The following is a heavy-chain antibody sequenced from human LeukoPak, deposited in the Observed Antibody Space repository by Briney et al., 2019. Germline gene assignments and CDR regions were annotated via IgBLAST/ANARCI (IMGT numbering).Heavy chain of an antibody. J-gene: IGHJ4*02. CDR2: IYTSGST. V-gene: IGHV4-61*02. Sequence: PSETLSLTCTVSGGSISSGSYYWSWIRQPAGKGLEWIGRIYTSGSTNYNPSLKSRVTISVDTSKNQFSLKLSSVTAADTAVYYCARAGYWGLSFDYWGQGTLVTVSS. CDR3: ARAGYWGLSFDY. CDR1: GGSISSGSYY. D-gene: IGHD2-8*02.